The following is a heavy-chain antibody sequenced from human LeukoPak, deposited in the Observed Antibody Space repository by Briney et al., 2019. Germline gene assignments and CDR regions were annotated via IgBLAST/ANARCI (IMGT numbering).Heavy chain of an antibody. CDR3: ARDLSRAYLLYSDDY. J-gene: IGHJ4*02. CDR1: GFTFSSYS. V-gene: IGHV3-48*02. Sequence: PGGSLRLSCAASGFTFSSYSMNWVHQAPGKGLEWVSYISSSSSTIYYADSVKGRFTISRDNAKNSLYLQMNSLRDEDTAVYYCARDLSRAYLLYSDDYWGQGTLVTVSS. D-gene: IGHD2-8*01. CDR2: ISSSSSTI.